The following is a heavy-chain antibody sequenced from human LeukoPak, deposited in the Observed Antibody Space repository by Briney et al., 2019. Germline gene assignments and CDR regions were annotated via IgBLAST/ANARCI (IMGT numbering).Heavy chain of an antibody. D-gene: IGHD6-13*01. CDR3: ARGLGIAAAGVDY. V-gene: IGHV3-33*01. CDR2: IWYDGSNK. CDR1: GFTFSSYG. Sequence: GGSLRLSCAASGFTFSSYGMHWVRQAPGKGLEWVAVIWYDGSNKYYADSVKGRFTISRDNSKNTLYLQMNSPRAEDTAVYYCARGLGIAAAGVDYWGQGTLVTVSS. J-gene: IGHJ4*02.